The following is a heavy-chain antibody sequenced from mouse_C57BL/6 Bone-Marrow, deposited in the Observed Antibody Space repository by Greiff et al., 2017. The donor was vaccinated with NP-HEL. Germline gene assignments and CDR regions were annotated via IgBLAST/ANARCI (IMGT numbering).Heavy chain of an antibody. CDR1: GFNIKDYY. V-gene: IGHV14-2*01. D-gene: IGHD1-1*01. J-gene: IGHJ4*01. Sequence: EVQLQQSGAELVKPGASVKLSCTASGFNIKDYYMHWVKQRTEQGLEWIGRIDPEDGETKYAQKFQGKATITADTSSNTAYLQLSILTSEDTAVYYCARRPYYGRNYAMDYWGQGTSVTVSS. CDR3: ARRPYYGRNYAMDY. CDR2: IDPEDGET.